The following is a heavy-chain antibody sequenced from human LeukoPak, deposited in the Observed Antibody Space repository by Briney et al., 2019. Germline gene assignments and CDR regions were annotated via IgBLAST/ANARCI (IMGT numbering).Heavy chain of an antibody. Sequence: SETLSLTCTVSGGSISPYFWSWIRQPPGKGLEWIGYISYTGSTNYNPSLKSRVAISVDTSKNQFSLQLSSVTAADTAVYYCARDDYRGVTNFDPWGQGTLVTVSA. V-gene: IGHV4-59*01. CDR3: ARDDYRGVTNFDP. D-gene: IGHD3-10*01. CDR1: GGSISPYF. CDR2: ISYTGST. J-gene: IGHJ5*02.